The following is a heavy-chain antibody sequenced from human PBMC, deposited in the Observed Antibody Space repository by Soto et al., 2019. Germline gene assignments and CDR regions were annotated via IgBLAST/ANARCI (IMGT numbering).Heavy chain of an antibody. D-gene: IGHD3-10*01. V-gene: IGHV1-69*08. Sequence: QVQLVQSGAEVKKPGSSVKVSCKASADTFTGYTVTWVRQAPGQGLEWVGRVIPILGASNFAQKFQGRVTISADKSTDTAYMVLTGLTSEDTAVYYCARSRGSYYSNFDSWGQGTLVTVPS. CDR2: VIPILGAS. CDR1: ADTFTGYT. CDR3: ARSRGSYYSNFDS. J-gene: IGHJ4*02.